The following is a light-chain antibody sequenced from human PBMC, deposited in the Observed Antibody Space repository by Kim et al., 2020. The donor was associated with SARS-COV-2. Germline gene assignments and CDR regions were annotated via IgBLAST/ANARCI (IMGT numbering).Light chain of an antibody. CDR3: QQYYSFPWT. CDR2: AAS. V-gene: IGKV1D-8*01. Sequence: ASAGDRVTISCRMSQSISSYLAWYQQKPGRAPELLIYAASTLQSGVPSRFSGSGSGTDFTLTISCLQSEDFATYYCQQYYSFPWTFGQGTKVDIK. CDR1: QSISSY. J-gene: IGKJ1*01.